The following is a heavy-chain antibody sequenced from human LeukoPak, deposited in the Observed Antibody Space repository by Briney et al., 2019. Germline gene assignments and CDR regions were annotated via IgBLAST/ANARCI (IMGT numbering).Heavy chain of an antibody. J-gene: IGHJ1*01. CDR3: ARDPTPSSWYRLDPEYFQH. Sequence: ASVKVSCKPSGYTFTSYGISWVRQAPGQGLEWMGWIGVYNGNTNYAQKLQGRVTVTTDTSTSTAYMELRSLRSDDTAVYYCARDPTPSSWYRLDPEYFQHWGQGTLVTVSS. CDR2: IGVYNGNT. D-gene: IGHD6-13*01. CDR1: GYTFTSYG. V-gene: IGHV1-18*04.